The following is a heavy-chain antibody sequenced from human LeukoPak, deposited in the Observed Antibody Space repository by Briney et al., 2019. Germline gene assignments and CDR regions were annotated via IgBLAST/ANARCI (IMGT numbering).Heavy chain of an antibody. D-gene: IGHD4-23*01. CDR1: GFIFSNHW. CDR3: ARDPDGGNTLDY. Sequence: SGGSLRLSGAASGFIFSNHWMTWVRQAPGKGLEWVASIVQGGSVKYYVDSVRGRFTISRDDAKNSLYLQMNSLGAEDTAVYYCARDPDGGNTLDYWGQGTLVTVSS. V-gene: IGHV3-7*01. J-gene: IGHJ4*02. CDR2: IVQGGSVK.